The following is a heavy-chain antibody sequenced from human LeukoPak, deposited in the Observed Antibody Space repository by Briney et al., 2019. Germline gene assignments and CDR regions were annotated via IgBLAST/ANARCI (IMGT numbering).Heavy chain of an antibody. CDR3: ARGLSPQWLVPPYFDY. CDR2: INHSGST. Sequence: PSETLSLTCAVYGGSFSGYYWSWIRQPPGKGLEWSGEINHSGSTNYNPSHKSRVTISVDTSKNQFSLKLSSVTAADTAVYYCARGLSPQWLVPPYFDYWGQGTLVTVSS. CDR1: GGSFSGYY. D-gene: IGHD6-19*01. J-gene: IGHJ4*02. V-gene: IGHV4-34*01.